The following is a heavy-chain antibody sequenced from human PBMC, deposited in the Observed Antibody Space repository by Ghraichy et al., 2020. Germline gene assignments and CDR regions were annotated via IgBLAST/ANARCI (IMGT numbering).Heavy chain of an antibody. CDR1: GGSISSSNW. CDR3: ASTPSAGTRGYYFDY. J-gene: IGHJ4*02. CDR2: IYHSGST. V-gene: IGHV4-4*02. Sequence: GTLSLTCAVSGGSISSSNWWSWVRQPPGKGLEWIGEIYHSGSTNYNPSLKSRVTISVDKSKNQFSLKLSSVTAADTAVYYCASTPSAGTRGYYFDYWGQGTLVTVSS. D-gene: IGHD1-7*01.